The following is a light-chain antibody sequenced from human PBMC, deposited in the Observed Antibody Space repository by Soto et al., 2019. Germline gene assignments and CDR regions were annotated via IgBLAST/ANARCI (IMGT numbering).Light chain of an antibody. CDR1: NSDVGGYNY. V-gene: IGLV2-11*01. CDR3: CSFAGSYIFL. CDR2: DVR. J-gene: IGLJ2*01. Sequence: QSALTQPRSVSGSPGQSVTISCTGTNSDVGGYNYVSWYQQHPGKAPKLMIYDVRKRPSGVPDRFSGSKSGSTASLTISGLQAEDEADYYCCSFAGSYIFLFGGGTKLTVL.